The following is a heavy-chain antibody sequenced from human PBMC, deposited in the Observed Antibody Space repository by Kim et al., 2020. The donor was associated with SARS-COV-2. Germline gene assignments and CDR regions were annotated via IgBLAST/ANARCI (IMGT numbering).Heavy chain of an antibody. D-gene: IGHD3-10*01. J-gene: IGHJ4*02. CDR3: ARDFLKDATMVRGVPYVDY. CDR2: ISSSSSYI. Sequence: GGSLRLSCAASGFTFSSYSMNWVRQAPGKGLEWVSSISSSSSYIYYADSVKGRFTISRDNAKNSLYLQMNSLRAEDTAVYYCARDFLKDATMVRGVPYVDYWGQGTLVTVSS. V-gene: IGHV3-21*01. CDR1: GFTFSSYS.